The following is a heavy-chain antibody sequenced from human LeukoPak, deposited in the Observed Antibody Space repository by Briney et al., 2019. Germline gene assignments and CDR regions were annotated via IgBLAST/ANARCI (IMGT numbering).Heavy chain of an antibody. CDR1: GGSFSGYY. J-gene: IGHJ3*02. CDR2: IYYSGST. V-gene: IGHV4-59*01. D-gene: IGHD2-15*01. CDR3: LGYCSGGSCYEAFDI. Sequence: SETLSLTCAVYGGSFSGYYWSWIRQPPGKGLEWIGCIYYSGSTNYNPSFKSRVTISVDTSKNQFSLKLSSVTAADTAVYYCLGYCSGGSCYEAFDIWGQGTMVTVSS.